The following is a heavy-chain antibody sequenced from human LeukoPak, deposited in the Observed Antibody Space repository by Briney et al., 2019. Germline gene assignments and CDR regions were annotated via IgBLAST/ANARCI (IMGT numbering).Heavy chain of an antibody. J-gene: IGHJ4*02. CDR3: ARERDSWDLLNW. CDR2: MNPDSGNT. D-gene: IGHD1-26*01. V-gene: IGHV1-8*02. Sequence: GASVTVSCKASGYTFTSYDINWVRQAPGQGLEWMGWMNPDSGNTGYAQKFQGRVTMTRDIPISTAYMEMSSLTSEDTAVYYCARERDSWDLLNWGGQGTLVTVSS. CDR1: GYTFTSYD.